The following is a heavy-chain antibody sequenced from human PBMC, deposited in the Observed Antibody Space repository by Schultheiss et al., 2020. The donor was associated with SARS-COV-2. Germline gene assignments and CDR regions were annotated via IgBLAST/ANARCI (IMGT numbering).Heavy chain of an antibody. Sequence: GGSLRLSCAASGFTFSDYYMSWIRQAPGKGLEWVSYISSGGSYIYYADSVKGRFTISRDNAKNTLYLQMNSLRADDTAVYYCAKDVMGGSYYGDFDYWGQGTLVTVSS. CDR1: GFTFSDYY. J-gene: IGHJ4*02. D-gene: IGHD1-26*01. CDR3: AKDVMGGSYYGDFDY. V-gene: IGHV3-11*04. CDR2: ISSGGSYI.